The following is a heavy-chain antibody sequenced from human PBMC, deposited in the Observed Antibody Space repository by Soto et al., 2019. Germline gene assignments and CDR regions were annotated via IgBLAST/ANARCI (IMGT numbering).Heavy chain of an antibody. Sequence: ASVKVSCKASGYTFTSYYMHWVRQAPGQGLEWMGIINPSGGSTSYAQKFQGRVTMTRDTSTSTVYMELSSLRSEDPAVYYCARAYDISTGSPFDMDVWGKGTTVTVSS. J-gene: IGHJ6*03. CDR2: INPSGGST. D-gene: IGHD3-9*01. CDR3: ARAYDISTGSPFDMDV. V-gene: IGHV1-46*03. CDR1: GYTFTSYY.